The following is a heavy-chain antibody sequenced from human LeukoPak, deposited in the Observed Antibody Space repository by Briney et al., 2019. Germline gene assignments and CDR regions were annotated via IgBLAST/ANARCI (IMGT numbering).Heavy chain of an antibody. V-gene: IGHV3-66*01. CDR1: GFTVSSNY. CDR2: IYAGGST. Sequence: GGSLRLSCAASGFTVSSNYMSWVRQAPGKWLEWDSMIYAGGSTYYADSVKGRFTISRDNSKNTLYLQMSSLRAEDTAVYYCASGLYGMDVWGQGTTVTVSS. CDR3: ASGLYGMDV. J-gene: IGHJ6*02. D-gene: IGHD2-21*01.